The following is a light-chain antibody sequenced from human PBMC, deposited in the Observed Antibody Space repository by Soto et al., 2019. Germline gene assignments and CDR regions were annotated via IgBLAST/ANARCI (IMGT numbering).Light chain of an antibody. CDR3: QQRRNSLT. Sequence: DIQMTQSPSSLSASLGDRVTITCRASQSISTYLNWYQQKPGKAPKLLIYAASSLQSGVPSRFSGSGSGTDFTLTISSLHTEDSEVYYCQQRRNSLTFGGGTKVDIK. CDR1: QSISTY. CDR2: AAS. V-gene: IGKV1-39*01. J-gene: IGKJ4*01.